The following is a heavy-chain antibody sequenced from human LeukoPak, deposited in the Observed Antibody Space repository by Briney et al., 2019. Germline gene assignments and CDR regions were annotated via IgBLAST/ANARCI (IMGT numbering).Heavy chain of an antibody. J-gene: IGHJ6*02. CDR2: INPSGGST. Sequence: GASVKVSCKASGYTFTSYYMHWVRQAPGQGLEWMGIINPSGGSTSYAQKFQGRVTMTRDTSTSTVYMELSSLRSEDTAVYYCASWQARGYYYYGMDVWGQGTTVTVSS. V-gene: IGHV1-46*01. CDR1: GYTFTSYY. D-gene: IGHD3-10*01. CDR3: ASWQARGYYYYGMDV.